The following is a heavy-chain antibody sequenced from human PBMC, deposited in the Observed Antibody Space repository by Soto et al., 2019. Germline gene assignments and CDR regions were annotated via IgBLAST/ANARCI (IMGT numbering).Heavy chain of an antibody. CDR1: GGTFSSYA. D-gene: IGHD5-12*01. CDR2: IIPIFGTA. J-gene: IGHJ5*02. Sequence: SVKVSCKASGGTFSSYAISWVRQAPGQGLEWMGGIIPIFGTANYAQKFQGRVTITADESTSTAYMELSSLRSEDTAVYYCARTRYSGYDYGNWFDPWGQGTLVTVSS. CDR3: ARTRYSGYDYGNWFDP. V-gene: IGHV1-69*13.